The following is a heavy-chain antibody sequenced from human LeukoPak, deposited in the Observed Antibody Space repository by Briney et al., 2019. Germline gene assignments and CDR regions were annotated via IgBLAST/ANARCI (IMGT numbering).Heavy chain of an antibody. CDR2: ISSSSSYI. CDR3: ARRGDYYDSSGLR. CDR1: GFTFSSYS. D-gene: IGHD3-22*01. Sequence: GRSLRLSCAASGFTFSSYSMNWVRQAPGKGLEWVSSISSSSSYIYYADSVKGRFTISRDNAKNSLYLQMNSLRAEDTAVCYCARRGDYYDSSGLRWGQGTLVTVSS. J-gene: IGHJ4*02. V-gene: IGHV3-21*01.